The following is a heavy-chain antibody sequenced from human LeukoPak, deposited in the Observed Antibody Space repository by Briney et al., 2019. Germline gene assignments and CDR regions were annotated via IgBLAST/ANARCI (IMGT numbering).Heavy chain of an antibody. Sequence: ASVKVSCKASGYTFTSYGINWVRQAPGQGREWMGWISAYNGNTNYAQKLQDRVTMTTDTSTSTAYMELRSLRSDDTAIYYCARMMSIPVAGHRPLFDYWGQGTLVTVSS. CDR2: ISAYNGNT. D-gene: IGHD6-19*01. J-gene: IGHJ4*02. CDR3: ARMMSIPVAGHRPLFDY. V-gene: IGHV1-18*01. CDR1: GYTFTSYG.